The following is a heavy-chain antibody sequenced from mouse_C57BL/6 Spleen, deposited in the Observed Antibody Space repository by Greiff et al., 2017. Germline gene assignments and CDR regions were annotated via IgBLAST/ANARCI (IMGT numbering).Heavy chain of an antibody. CDR1: GYSFTDYN. CDR3: ARSGGTGYYFDY. Sequence: VHVKQSGPELVKPGASVKISCKASGYSFTDYNMNWVKQSNGKSLEWIGVINPNYGTTSYNQKFKGKATLTVDQSSSTAYMQLNSLTSEDSAVYYCARSGGTGYYFDYWGQGTTLTVSS. J-gene: IGHJ2*01. V-gene: IGHV1-39*01. CDR2: INPNYGTT. D-gene: IGHD3-3*01.